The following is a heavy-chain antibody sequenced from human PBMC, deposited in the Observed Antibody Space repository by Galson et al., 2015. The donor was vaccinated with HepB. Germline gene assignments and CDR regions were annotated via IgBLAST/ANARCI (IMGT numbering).Heavy chain of an antibody. CDR1: GFTFNNYG. CDR2: ITASGGDT. Sequence: SLRLSCAASGFTFNNYGMAWDRQAPGKGPEWVSTITASGGDTFYAGSVKGRFTTSRDNSKNMFFLQMNSLRAEDSAEYYCAKRSASGAYYDSWGQGTLVTVSS. V-gene: IGHV3-23*01. D-gene: IGHD3-10*01. J-gene: IGHJ4*02. CDR3: AKRSASGAYYDS.